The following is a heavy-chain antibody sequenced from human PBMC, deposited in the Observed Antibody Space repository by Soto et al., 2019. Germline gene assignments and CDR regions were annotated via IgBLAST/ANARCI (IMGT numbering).Heavy chain of an antibody. J-gene: IGHJ4*02. CDR3: ARGITLPTPLDY. CDR2: INAGNGNT. V-gene: IGHV1-3*01. D-gene: IGHD1-20*01. CDR1: GYTFTIYA. Sequence: SVKVSCTASGYTFTIYAIHWVRQAPGQRLEWMGWINAGNGNTKYSQKFQGRVTITRDTSASTAYMELSSLRSEDTAVYYCARGITLPTPLDYWGQGTLVTVSS.